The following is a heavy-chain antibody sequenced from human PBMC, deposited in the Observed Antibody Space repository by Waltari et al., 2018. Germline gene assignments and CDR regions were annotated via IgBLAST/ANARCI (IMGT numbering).Heavy chain of an antibody. CDR2: IYYSGST. V-gene: IGHV4-59*01. J-gene: IGHJ3*02. Sequence: QVQLQESGPGLVKPSETLSLTCTVSGGSISSYYWSWIRQPPGKGLEWIGYIYYSGSTNYNPSLKSRVTISVDTSKNQVSRKLSSVTAADTAVYYCARHGGSYYGAFDIWGQGTMVTVSS. D-gene: IGHD1-26*01. CDR3: ARHGGSYYGAFDI. CDR1: GGSISSYY.